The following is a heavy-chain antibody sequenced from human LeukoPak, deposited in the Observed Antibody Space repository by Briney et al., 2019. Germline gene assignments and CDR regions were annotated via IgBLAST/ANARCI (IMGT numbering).Heavy chain of an antibody. J-gene: IGHJ4*02. V-gene: IGHV4-59*08. D-gene: IGHD2-21*02. Sequence: PSETLSLTCTVSGGSISSSYWTWIRQPPAKSLEWIGYIYYSGSTNHNPSLKSRVTISIDTSKNQFSLKLSSVTAADTAVYYCARAYCGGDCSVDYWGQGTLVTVSS. CDR3: ARAYCGGDCSVDY. CDR1: GGSISSSY. CDR2: IYYSGST.